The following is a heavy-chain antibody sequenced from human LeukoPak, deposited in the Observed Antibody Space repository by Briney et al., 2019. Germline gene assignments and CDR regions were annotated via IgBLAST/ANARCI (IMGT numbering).Heavy chain of an antibody. V-gene: IGHV4-39*01. CDR2: IYYSGST. J-gene: IGHJ4*02. CDR3: ARHGYDSGSYSHLI. D-gene: IGHD3-10*01. Sequence: PSETLSLTCTVSGGSISSSSYYWGWIRQPPGKGLEWIGSIYYSGSTYYNPSLKSRVTMSLGKSKNQFSLRLTSVTAADTAIYYCARHGYDSGSYSHLIWGQGTLVTVSS. CDR1: GGSISSSSYY.